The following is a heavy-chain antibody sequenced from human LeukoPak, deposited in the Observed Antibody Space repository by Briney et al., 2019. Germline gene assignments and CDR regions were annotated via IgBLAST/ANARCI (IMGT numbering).Heavy chain of an antibody. CDR1: GYTFTSYG. D-gene: IGHD3-10*01. V-gene: IGHV1-18*01. CDR3: ARDRLAMVRGVIITFDY. CDR2: ISAYNGNT. Sequence: ASVKVSCKASGYTFTSYGISWVRQAPGQGLEWMGWISAYNGNTDYVQKLQGRVTMTTDTSTSTAYMELRSLRSDDTAVYYCARDRLAMVRGVIITFDYWGQGTLVTVSS. J-gene: IGHJ4*02.